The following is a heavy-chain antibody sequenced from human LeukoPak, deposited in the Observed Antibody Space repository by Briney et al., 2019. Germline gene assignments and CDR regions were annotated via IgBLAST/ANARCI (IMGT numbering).Heavy chain of an antibody. D-gene: IGHD3-10*01. V-gene: IGHV3-53*01. Sequence: GGSLRLSCAVSGFSVSAHYMSWVRQAPGKGLECVSFLYTGGETYYADSVKGRFTISRDNSKYTLYLQMNGLRAEDTAVYYCARGPGSRGIFDYWGQGTLVTVST. CDR2: LYTGGET. CDR3: ARGPGSRGIFDY. J-gene: IGHJ4*02. CDR1: GFSVSAHY.